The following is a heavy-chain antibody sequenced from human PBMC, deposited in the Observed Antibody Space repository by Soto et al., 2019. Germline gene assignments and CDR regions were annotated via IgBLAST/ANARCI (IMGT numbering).Heavy chain of an antibody. CDR1: GYTFTGYY. Sequence: ASVKVSCKASGYTFTGYYMHWVRQAPGQGLEWMGWINPNSGGTKYLQKFQGRVTMTRDTSITTVYMSLTGLKSDDTAVYYCARDLAKGGGSAGFDYWGQGTLVTFSS. CDR3: ARDLAKGGGSAGFDY. V-gene: IGHV1-2*02. J-gene: IGHJ4*02. D-gene: IGHD2-15*01. CDR2: INPNSGGT.